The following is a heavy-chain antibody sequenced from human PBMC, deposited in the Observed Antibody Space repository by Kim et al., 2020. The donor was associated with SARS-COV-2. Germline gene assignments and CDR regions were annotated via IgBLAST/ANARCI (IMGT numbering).Heavy chain of an antibody. D-gene: IGHD1-26*01. Sequence: GGSLRLSCAASGFTFSNAWMSWVRQAPGKGLEWVGRIKSKTDGGTTDYAAPVKGRFTISRDDSKNTLYLQMNSLKTEDTAVYYCTTGPTQRYSGSYAYFDYWGQGTLVTVSS. CDR2: IKSKTDGGTT. V-gene: IGHV3-15*01. J-gene: IGHJ4*02. CDR1: GFTFSNAW. CDR3: TTGPTQRYSGSYAYFDY.